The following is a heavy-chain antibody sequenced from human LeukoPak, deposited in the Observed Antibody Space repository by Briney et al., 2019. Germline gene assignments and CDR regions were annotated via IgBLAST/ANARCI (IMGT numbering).Heavy chain of an antibody. D-gene: IGHD3-22*01. CDR2: ISSSGSTI. CDR3: ARGLFLSGYLDAFDI. CDR1: GFTFSDYY. J-gene: IGHJ3*02. Sequence: GGSLRLSCAASGFTFSDYYMSWIRQAPGKGLEWVSYISSSGSTIYYADSVKGRFTISRDNAKNSLYLQMNSLRVEDTAVYYCARGLFLSGYLDAFDIWGQGTVVTVSS. V-gene: IGHV3-11*01.